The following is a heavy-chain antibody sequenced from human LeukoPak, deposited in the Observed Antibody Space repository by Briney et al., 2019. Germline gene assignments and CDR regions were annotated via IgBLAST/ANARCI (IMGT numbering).Heavy chain of an antibody. V-gene: IGHV3-23*01. J-gene: IGHJ4*02. CDR1: GFTFSSYA. CDR2: ISGSGSST. Sequence: GGSLRLSCAASGFTFSSYAMAWVRQAPGKGLEWVSGISGSGSSTYYAGSVKGRFTISSDNSKTTLYLQMNNLRADDTAVYHCAKTRGLSSTWTFDYWGQGTLVTVSS. CDR3: AKTRGLSSTWTFDY. D-gene: IGHD6-13*01.